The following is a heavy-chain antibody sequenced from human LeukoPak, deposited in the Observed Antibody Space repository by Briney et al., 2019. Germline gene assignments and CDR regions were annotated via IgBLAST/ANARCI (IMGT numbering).Heavy chain of an antibody. CDR2: IYYSGST. V-gene: IGHV4-59*01. Sequence: PSETLPLTCTVSGGSISSYYWSWIRQPPGKGLEWIGYIYYSGSTNYNPSLKSRVTISVDTSENQFSLKLSSVTAADTAVYYCARDGFETLGVLLFVWGQGTLVTVSS. CDR3: ARDGFETLGVLLFV. CDR1: GGSISSYY. J-gene: IGHJ1*01. D-gene: IGHD3-16*01.